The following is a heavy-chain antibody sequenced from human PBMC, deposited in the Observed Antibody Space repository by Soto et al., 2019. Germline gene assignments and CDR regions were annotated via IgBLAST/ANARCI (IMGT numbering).Heavy chain of an antibody. CDR3: ARETEYYHSRGYCSTTTCSNFDY. CDR1: GFSISRTDYY. CDR2: VYYSGTT. Sequence: PSETLSLTCTVSGFSISRTDYYWSWIRQPPGKGLEWVGYVYYSGTTYYSPSLRSRLNISLDTSRNLFSLRLSSVTAADTAVYYCARETEYYHSRGYCSTTTCSNFDYWGQGTLVTVSS. J-gene: IGHJ4*02. V-gene: IGHV4-30-4*01. D-gene: IGHD2-2*03.